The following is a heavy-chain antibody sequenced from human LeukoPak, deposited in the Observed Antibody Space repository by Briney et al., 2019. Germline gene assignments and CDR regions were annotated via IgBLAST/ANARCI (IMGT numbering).Heavy chain of an antibody. V-gene: IGHV3-30*18. Sequence: GGSLRLSCAASGFTFSSYGMHWVRQAPGKGLEWVAVISYDGSNKYYADSVKGRFTISRDNSKNTLYLQMNSLRAEDTALYYCAKAYTSSWTVFDYWGQGTLVTVSS. CDR3: AKAYTSSWTVFDY. CDR2: ISYDGSNK. CDR1: GFTFSSYG. J-gene: IGHJ4*02. D-gene: IGHD6-13*01.